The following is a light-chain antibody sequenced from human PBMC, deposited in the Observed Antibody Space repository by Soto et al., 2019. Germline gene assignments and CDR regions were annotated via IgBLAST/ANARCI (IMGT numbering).Light chain of an antibody. J-gene: IGKJ1*01. CDR3: HHFGSSPET. Sequence: EIVLTQSPGTLSLSPGERAALSCRASETVSSDFLAWYQQKPGQAPRLLFYAATRRATGIPDRFSGSGSGTDFTLTISTLEPDDFAVYYCHHFGSSPETFGQGTKVDNK. CDR1: ETVSSDF. CDR2: AAT. V-gene: IGKV3-20*01.